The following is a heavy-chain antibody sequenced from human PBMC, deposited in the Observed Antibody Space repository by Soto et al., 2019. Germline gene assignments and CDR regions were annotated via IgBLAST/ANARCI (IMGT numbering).Heavy chain of an antibody. CDR1: GGSISSSSYY. V-gene: IGHV4-39*01. Sequence: PSETLSLTCTVSGGSISSSSYYWGWIRQPPGKGLEWIGSIYYSGSTYYNPSLKSRVTISVDTSKNQFSLKLSSVTAADTAVYYCARLGYCSGGSCYTSIFDYWGQGTLVTVSS. J-gene: IGHJ4*02. CDR3: ARLGYCSGGSCYTSIFDY. CDR2: IYYSGST. D-gene: IGHD2-15*01.